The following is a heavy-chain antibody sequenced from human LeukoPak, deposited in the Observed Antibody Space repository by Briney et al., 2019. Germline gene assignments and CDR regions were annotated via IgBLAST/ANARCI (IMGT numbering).Heavy chain of an antibody. D-gene: IGHD3-10*01. CDR1: GFTFSGYW. J-gene: IGHJ4*02. Sequence: PGGPLRLSCAASGFTFSGYWMHWVRQAPGKGLVWVSRINSDGSSTSYADSVKGRFTISRDNAKNTLYLQMNSLRAEDTAVYYCARERYYYGSGSSTLDYWGQGTLVTVSS. CDR2: INSDGSST. V-gene: IGHV3-74*01. CDR3: ARERYYYGSGSSTLDY.